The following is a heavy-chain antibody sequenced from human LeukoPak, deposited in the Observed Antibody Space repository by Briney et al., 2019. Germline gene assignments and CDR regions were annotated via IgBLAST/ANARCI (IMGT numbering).Heavy chain of an antibody. CDR1: GYTFTGYY. D-gene: IGHD1-26*01. V-gene: IGHV1-2*02. J-gene: IGHJ4*02. CDR3: ARDVVRAKTVYYFDY. CDR2: INPNSGGT. Sequence: ASVTVSCKASGYTFTGYYMHWVRQAPGQGLEWMGWINPNSGGTNYAQKFQGRVTMTRDTSISTAYMELSRLRSDDTAVYYCARDVVRAKTVYYFDYWGQGTLVTVSS.